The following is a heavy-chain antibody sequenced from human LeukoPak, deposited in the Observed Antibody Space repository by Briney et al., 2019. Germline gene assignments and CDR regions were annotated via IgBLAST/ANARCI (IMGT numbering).Heavy chain of an antibody. CDR3: ARGRGSSGWSRRYYFDY. V-gene: IGHV4-61*01. J-gene: IGHJ4*02. Sequence: SETLSLTCTVSGGSISSSSYYWSWIRQPPGKGLEWIGYIYYSGSTNYNPSLKSRVTISVDTSKNQFSLKLSSVTAADTAVYYCARGRGSSGWSRRYYFDYWGQGTLVTVSS. D-gene: IGHD6-19*01. CDR1: GGSISSSSYY. CDR2: IYYSGST.